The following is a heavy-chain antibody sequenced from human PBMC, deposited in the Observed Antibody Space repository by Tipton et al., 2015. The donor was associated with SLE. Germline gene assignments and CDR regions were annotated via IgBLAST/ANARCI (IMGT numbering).Heavy chain of an antibody. CDR1: GGSFSGYY. Sequence: TLSLTCAVYGGSFSGYYWSWIRQPPGKGLEWIGEINHSGSTNYNPSLKSRVTISVDTSKNQFSLKLSSVTVADTAVYYCAKVGVVRRRFLEFKGTDGMDVWGQGTTVTVSS. V-gene: IGHV4-34*01. CDR3: AKVGVVRRRFLEFKGTDGMDV. CDR2: INHSGST. D-gene: IGHD3-3*01. J-gene: IGHJ6*02.